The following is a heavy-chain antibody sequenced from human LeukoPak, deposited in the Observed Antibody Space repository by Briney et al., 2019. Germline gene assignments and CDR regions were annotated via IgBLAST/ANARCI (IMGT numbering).Heavy chain of an antibody. CDR2: INPNSGGT. CDR3: ASGGPYGRAFDI. J-gene: IGHJ3*02. Sequence: GASVKVSCKASGYTFTGYYMHWVRQAPGQGLEWMGWINPNSGGTNYAQKLQGRVTMTTDTSTSTAYMELRSLRSDDTAVYYCASGGPYGRAFDIWGQGTMVTVSS. D-gene: IGHD3-10*01. CDR1: GYTFTGYY. V-gene: IGHV1-2*02.